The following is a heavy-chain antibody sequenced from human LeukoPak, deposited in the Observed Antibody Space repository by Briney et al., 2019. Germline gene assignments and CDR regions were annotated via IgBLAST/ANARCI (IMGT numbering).Heavy chain of an antibody. J-gene: IGHJ4*02. V-gene: IGHV3-11*01. CDR2: ISNTGSTI. D-gene: IGHD3-22*01. Sequence: PGGSLRLSCAASGFAFSNYYMSWIRQAPGKGLEWVSHISNTGSTIYYADSVKGRFTMSRDNAKNSLYLQMNSLRAEDTAGYYCAKDRRRLVIVVGLFDYWGQGTLVTVSS. CDR3: AKDRRRLVIVVGLFDY. CDR1: GFAFSNYY.